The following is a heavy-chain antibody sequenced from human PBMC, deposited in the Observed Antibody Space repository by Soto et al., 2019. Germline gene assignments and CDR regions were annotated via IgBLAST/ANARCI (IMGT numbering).Heavy chain of an antibody. V-gene: IGHV1-69*06. Sequence: QVQLVQSGAEVKKPGSSVKVSCKASGGTFSSYAISWVRQAPGQGLEWMGGIIPIFGTANYAQKFQGRVTITADKSTSTADMELSSLRSEDTAVYYCASDQYSSGWYRGSFDPWGQGTLVTVSS. CDR1: GGTFSSYA. J-gene: IGHJ5*02. CDR2: IIPIFGTA. D-gene: IGHD6-19*01. CDR3: ASDQYSSGWYRGSFDP.